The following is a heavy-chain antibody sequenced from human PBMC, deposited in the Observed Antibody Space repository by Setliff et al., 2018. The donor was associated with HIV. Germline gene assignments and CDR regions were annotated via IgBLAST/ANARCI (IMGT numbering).Heavy chain of an antibody. D-gene: IGHD3-3*01. J-gene: IGHJ4*02. Sequence: SETLSLTCTVSGGSISSDYWSWIRQPAGKGLEWIGRVYISGSTNYSPSLRSRVTMSVDTSKNQVSLKLSSLTAADTAVYYCARGGLGVVTSFDSWGPGTLVTVSS. CDR1: GGSISSDY. CDR2: VYISGST. V-gene: IGHV4-4*07. CDR3: ARGGLGVVTSFDS.